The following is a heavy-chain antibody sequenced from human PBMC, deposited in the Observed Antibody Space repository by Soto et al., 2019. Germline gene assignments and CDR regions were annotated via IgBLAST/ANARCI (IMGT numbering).Heavy chain of an antibody. CDR3: AKDDVSGDGLWLVSD. J-gene: IGHJ4*02. CDR2: ITGSGLTI. V-gene: IGHV3-23*01. D-gene: IGHD2-21*02. CDR1: GFTFSKYA. Sequence: PGGSLRLSCVASGFTFSKYAMIWVRQAPGKGQEWVSGITGSGLTIEHSASVKGRFTISRDNSKNTVYLQMNSLRAEDTAIYYCAKDDVSGDGLWLVSDWGQGTPVTVSS.